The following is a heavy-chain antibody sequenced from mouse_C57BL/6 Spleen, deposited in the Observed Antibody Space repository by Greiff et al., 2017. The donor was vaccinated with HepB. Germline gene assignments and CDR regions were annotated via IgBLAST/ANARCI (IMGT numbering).Heavy chain of an antibody. CDR1: GYAFSSSW. J-gene: IGHJ4*01. V-gene: IGHV1-82*01. CDR3: APRGYGSSYDAMDY. Sequence: QVQLQQSGPELVKPGASVKISCKASGYAFSSSWMNWVKQRPGKGLEWIGRIYPGDGDTNYNGKFKGKATLTADKSSSTVYMQLSSLTSEDSAVYCCAPRGYGSSYDAMDYWGQGTSVTVSS. CDR2: IYPGDGDT. D-gene: IGHD1-1*01.